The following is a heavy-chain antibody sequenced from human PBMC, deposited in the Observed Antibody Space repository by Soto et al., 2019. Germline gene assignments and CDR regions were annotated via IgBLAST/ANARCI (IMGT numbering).Heavy chain of an antibody. D-gene: IGHD3-3*01. J-gene: IGHJ5*02. CDR1: GGSISSSSYY. CDR2: IYYSGST. CDR3: ARSTSITIFGVVPPFDP. V-gene: IGHV4-39*01. Sequence: SETLSLTCTVSGGSISSSSYYWGWIRQPPGKGLEWIGSIYYSGSTYYNPSLKSRVTISVDTSKNQFSLKLSSVTAADTAVYYCARSTSITIFGVVPPFDPWGQGTLVTVSS.